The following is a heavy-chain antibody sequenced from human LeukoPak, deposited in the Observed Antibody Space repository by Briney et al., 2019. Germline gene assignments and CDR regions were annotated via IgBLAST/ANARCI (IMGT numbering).Heavy chain of an antibody. J-gene: IGHJ4*02. CDR1: GFTFSSYS. CDR2: ISSSSSYI. Sequence: GGSLRLSCAASGFTFSSYSMNWVRQAPGKGLEWVSSISSSSSYIYYADSVKGRFTISRDNAKNSLYLQMNSLRAEDTALYYCAKSGAVAGRNYWGQGTLVTVSS. V-gene: IGHV3-21*04. D-gene: IGHD6-19*01. CDR3: AKSGAVAGRNY.